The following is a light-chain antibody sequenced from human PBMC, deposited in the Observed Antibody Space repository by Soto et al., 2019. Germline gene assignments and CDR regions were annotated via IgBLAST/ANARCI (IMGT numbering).Light chain of an antibody. CDR3: QQYGKSPLT. CDR1: QSGSGTY. Sequence: EIVLTQSPGTLSLSPGERATLSCRASQSGSGTYLAWYQQKPGQAPRLLISGASRRATGIPDRFSGSGSGTDFTLTISSLEPEDFAVYCCQQYGKSPLTFGGGTKVDIK. J-gene: IGKJ4*01. V-gene: IGKV3-20*01. CDR2: GAS.